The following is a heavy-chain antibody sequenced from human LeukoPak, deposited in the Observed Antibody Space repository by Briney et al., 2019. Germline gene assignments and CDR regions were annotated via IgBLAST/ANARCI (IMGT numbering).Heavy chain of an antibody. CDR1: GFTFSHYA. Sequence: PGGSLRLSCGASGFTFSHYAMNWVRQAPGQGLEWVAIISYGGNNQYYAESVKGRFTISRDNTKNTVYLQINSLRPEDTAVYYCARAPDSSGYYYHFDYWGQGTLVTVSS. CDR2: ISYGGNNQ. CDR3: ARAPDSSGYYYHFDY. D-gene: IGHD3-22*01. J-gene: IGHJ4*02. V-gene: IGHV3-30-3*01.